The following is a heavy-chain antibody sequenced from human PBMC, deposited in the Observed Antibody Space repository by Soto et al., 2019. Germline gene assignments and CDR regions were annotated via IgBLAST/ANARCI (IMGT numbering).Heavy chain of an antibody. CDR2: IYDSGST. CDR1: GGSLSHYY. D-gene: IGHD3-10*01. V-gene: IGHV4-59*01. J-gene: IGHJ6*04. Sequence: SETLSLTCTVSGGSLSHYYWSWIRQPPGKGLEWIGYIYDSGSTNSKPSLQNRVTISVDTSKNKFSLKLRAVTAEETAIYYCERERRRMVREVIKYNMDVWGEWTTVTVSS. CDR3: ERERRRMVREVIKYNMDV.